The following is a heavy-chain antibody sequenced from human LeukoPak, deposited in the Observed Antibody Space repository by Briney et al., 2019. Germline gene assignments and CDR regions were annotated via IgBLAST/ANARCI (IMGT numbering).Heavy chain of an antibody. CDR2: IIPIFGTT. CDR3: ARRWPHSSGYYLFDY. V-gene: IGHV1-69*05. CDR1: GGTFISHG. J-gene: IGHJ4*02. Sequence: SVNVSCKASGGTFISHGFSWVRQAPGQGLEWMGGIIPIFGTTNYTQKFQGRVTITTDDSTSTGYMELSSLRSEDTAVYYCARRWPHSSGYYLFDYWGQGTLVTVSS. D-gene: IGHD3-22*01.